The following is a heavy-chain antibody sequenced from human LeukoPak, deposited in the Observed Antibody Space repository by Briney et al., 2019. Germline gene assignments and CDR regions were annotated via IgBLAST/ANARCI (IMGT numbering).Heavy chain of an antibody. D-gene: IGHD6-19*01. CDR2: MNPNSGNT. Sequence: ASVKVSCKASGYTFTSYGISWVRQAPGQGLEWMGWMNPNSGNTGYAQKFQGRVTMTRNTSISTAYMELSSLRSEDTAVYYRARQIRAVAGTGGVNYWGQGTLVTVSS. CDR3: ARQIRAVAGTGGVNY. V-gene: IGHV1-8*02. J-gene: IGHJ4*02. CDR1: GYTFTSYG.